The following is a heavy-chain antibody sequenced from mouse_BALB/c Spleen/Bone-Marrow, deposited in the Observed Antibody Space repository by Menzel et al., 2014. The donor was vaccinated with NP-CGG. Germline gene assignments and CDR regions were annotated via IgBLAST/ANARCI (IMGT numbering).Heavy chain of an antibody. CDR2: INPSNGRT. Sequence: VHLQQSGAELVKPGASVKLSCKASGYTFTSYWMHWVKQRPGQGLEWIGEINPSNGRTNYNEKFKSKATLTVDKSSSTAYMQLSSLTSEDSAVYYCARCYYGNYFDYWGQGTTLTVSS. D-gene: IGHD2-1*01. CDR3: ARCYYGNYFDY. CDR1: GYTFTSYW. V-gene: IGHV1S81*02. J-gene: IGHJ2*01.